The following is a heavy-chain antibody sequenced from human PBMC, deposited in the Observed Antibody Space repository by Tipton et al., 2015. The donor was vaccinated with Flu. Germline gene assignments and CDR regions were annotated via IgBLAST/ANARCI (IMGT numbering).Heavy chain of an antibody. V-gene: IGHV4-39*07. CDR3: ARDQSAVAGLDY. CDR2: IYYSGST. D-gene: IGHD6-19*01. Sequence: GLVKPSETLSLTCTVSGGSISSSSYYWGWIRQPPGKGLEWIGSIYYSGSTYYNPSLKSRVTISVDTSKNQFSLKLSSVTAADTAVYYCARDQSAVAGLDYWGQGTLVTVSS. CDR1: GGSISSSSYY. J-gene: IGHJ4*02.